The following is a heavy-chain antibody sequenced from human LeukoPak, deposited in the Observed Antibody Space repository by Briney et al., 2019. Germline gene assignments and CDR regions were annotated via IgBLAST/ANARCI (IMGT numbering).Heavy chain of an antibody. CDR1: EYTFTSYA. J-gene: IGHJ4*02. CDR3: ARETSREQYYFDY. Sequence: ASVKVSCKASEYTFTSYAMHWVRQAPGQRLEWMGWINAGNGNTKYSQKFQGRVTITRDTSASTAYMELSSLRSEDTAVYYCARETSREQYYFDYWGQGTLVTVSS. D-gene: IGHD1-26*01. V-gene: IGHV1-3*01. CDR2: INAGNGNT.